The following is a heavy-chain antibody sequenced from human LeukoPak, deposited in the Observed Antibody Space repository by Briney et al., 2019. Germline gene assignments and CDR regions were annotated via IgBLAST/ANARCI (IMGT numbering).Heavy chain of an antibody. CDR1: GGSISSSSYY. Sequence: SETLSLTCTVSGGSISSSSYYWGWIRQPPGKGLEWIGSIYYSGSTYYNPSLKSRVTISVDTSKNQFSLKLSSVTAADTAVYYCARHGSSDYGDFSIDYWGQGTLVTVSS. CDR3: ARHGSSDYGDFSIDY. V-gene: IGHV4-39*01. CDR2: IYYSGST. J-gene: IGHJ4*02. D-gene: IGHD4-17*01.